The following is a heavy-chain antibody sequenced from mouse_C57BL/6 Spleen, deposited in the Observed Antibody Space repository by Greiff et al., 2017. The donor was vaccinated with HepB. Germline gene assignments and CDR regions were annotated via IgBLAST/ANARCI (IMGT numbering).Heavy chain of an antibody. Sequence: VKLMESGAELVRPGSSVKLSSKASGYTFTSYWMDWVKQSPGQGLEWIGNIYPSDSETHYNQKFKDKATLTVDKSSSTAYMQLSSLTSEDSAVYYCARGEDPLDYWGQGTTLTVSS. CDR3: ARGEDPLDY. J-gene: IGHJ2*01. V-gene: IGHV1-61*01. CDR1: GYTFTSYW. CDR2: IYPSDSET.